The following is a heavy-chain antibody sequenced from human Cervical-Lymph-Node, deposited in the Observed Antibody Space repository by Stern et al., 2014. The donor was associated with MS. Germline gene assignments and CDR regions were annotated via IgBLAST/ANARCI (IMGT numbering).Heavy chain of an antibody. Sequence: VQLVQSGAEMKKPGSSVKGSCKASGGTFSNYAFNWVRQAPGQGLEWMGLIIPIYGTPNYAQKLRGRVTIIGDESTVYMDLPSLRSEDAAMYYCAIFHPPRWGQGTMVTVSS. CDR2: IIPIYGTP. CDR3: AIFHPPR. V-gene: IGHV1-69*01. CDR1: GGTFSNYA. J-gene: IGHJ3*01.